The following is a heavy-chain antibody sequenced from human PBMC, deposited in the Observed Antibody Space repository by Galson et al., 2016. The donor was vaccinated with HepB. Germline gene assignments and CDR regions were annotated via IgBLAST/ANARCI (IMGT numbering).Heavy chain of an antibody. D-gene: IGHD3-22*01. CDR3: ARDLYSGNSVGGAFDV. J-gene: IGHJ3*01. CDR2: IYPGGDSQN. Sequence: QSGAEVKKPGDSLKISCEGSGYRFNSYWIAWVRQMPGKGLEWMGMIYPGGDSQNKYSPSFQGQVTISGDTSVSTVYLQWGSLKASDSAIYYCARDLYSGNSVGGAFDVWGQGTMVTVSA. V-gene: IGHV5-51*01. CDR1: GYRFNSYW.